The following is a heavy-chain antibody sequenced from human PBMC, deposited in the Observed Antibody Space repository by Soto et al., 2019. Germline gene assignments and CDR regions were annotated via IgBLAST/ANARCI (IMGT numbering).Heavy chain of an antibody. CDR3: XXXXXXXXXQNDH. J-gene: IGHJ4*02. CDR2: LKGRNVGGTI. V-gene: IGHV3-15*07. CDR1: GFTFNDAW. Sequence: EVQLVESGGGLVKPGGSLRLSCATYGFTFNDAWLSWVRQAPGKGLEWVGRLKGRNVGGTIDYAAPVTGRFTISSDESKNTLHLXXXXXXXXXXXXXXXXXXXXXXXXQNDHWGQGALVTXXS.